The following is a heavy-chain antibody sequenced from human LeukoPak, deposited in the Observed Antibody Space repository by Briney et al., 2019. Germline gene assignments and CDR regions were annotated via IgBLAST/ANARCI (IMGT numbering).Heavy chain of an antibody. V-gene: IGHV4-59*08. CDR3: ARAYSSGWYYFEY. D-gene: IGHD6-19*01. J-gene: IGHJ4*02. CDR2: IYSGSS. Sequence: SETLSLTCTVSGGSISSYYWSWIRQPLGKGLEWIGYIYSGSSDYNPSLKSRVTISVDTSKNQFSLNLSSVTATDTAVCYCARAYSSGWYYFEYWGQGTLVTVSS. CDR1: GGSISSYY.